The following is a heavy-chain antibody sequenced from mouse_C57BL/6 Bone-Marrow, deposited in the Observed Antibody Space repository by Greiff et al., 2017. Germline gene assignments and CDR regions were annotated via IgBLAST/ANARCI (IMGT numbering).Heavy chain of an antibody. V-gene: IGHV1-15*01. D-gene: IGHD1-1*01. Sequence: QVQLQQSGAELVRPGASVTLSCKASGYTFTDYEMHWVKQTPVHGLEWIGAIDPETGGTAYNQKFKGKAILTADKSSSTAYMELRSLTSEDSAVDYCTRGDYYGLDYWGQGTTLTVSS. J-gene: IGHJ2*01. CDR1: GYTFTDYE. CDR2: IDPETGGT. CDR3: TRGDYYGLDY.